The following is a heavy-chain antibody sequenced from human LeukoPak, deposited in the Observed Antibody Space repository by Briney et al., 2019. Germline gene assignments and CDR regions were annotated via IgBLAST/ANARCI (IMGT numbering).Heavy chain of an antibody. CDR3: ARGGRWLQLHAGLFVY. V-gene: IGHV4-59*01. J-gene: IGHJ4*02. CDR1: GGSISSYY. Sequence: SETLSLTCTVSGGSISSYYWSWIRQPPGKGLEWIGYIYYSGSTNYNPSLKSRVTISVDTSKNQFSLKLSSVTAADTAVYYCARGGRWLQLHAGLFVYWGQGTLVTVSS. D-gene: IGHD5-24*01. CDR2: IYYSGST.